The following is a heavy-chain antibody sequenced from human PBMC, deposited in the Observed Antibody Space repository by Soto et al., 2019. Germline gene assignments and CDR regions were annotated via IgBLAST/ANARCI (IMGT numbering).Heavy chain of an antibody. CDR2: ISGSGGST. V-gene: IGHV3-23*01. D-gene: IGHD3-22*01. Sequence: PGGSLRLSCAASGLTFSSYAMSWVRQAPGKGLEWVSAISGSGGSTYYADSVKGRFTISRANSKNTLYLQMNSLRAEDTAVYYCAKKENPETMIVVVIHPPAYCGQRSFVTVSA. CDR3: AKKENPETMIVVVIHPPAY. J-gene: IGHJ4*02. CDR1: GLTFSSYA.